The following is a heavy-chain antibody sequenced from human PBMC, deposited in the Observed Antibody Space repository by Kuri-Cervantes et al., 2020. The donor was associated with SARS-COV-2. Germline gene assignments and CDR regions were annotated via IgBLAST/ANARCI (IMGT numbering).Heavy chain of an antibody. CDR3: ARAYGFLRYIYYMDV. D-gene: IGHD4-17*01. Sequence: ESLKISCAFYGESFSGYYWNWIRQPPGKGLEWIGEVNHRGSTNYNPSLKSRVTISVDTSSKQFSLHLGSVTAADTAVYNCARAYGFLRYIYYMDVWCRGTTVTVSS. CDR2: VNHRGST. J-gene: IGHJ6*03. CDR1: GESFSGYY. V-gene: IGHV4-34*01.